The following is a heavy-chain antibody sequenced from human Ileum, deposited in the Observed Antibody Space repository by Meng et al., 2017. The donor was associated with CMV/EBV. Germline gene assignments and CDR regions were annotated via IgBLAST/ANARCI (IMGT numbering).Heavy chain of an antibody. CDR1: GGSISSGGFY. CDR3: ARGGSYAHAGDF. CDR2: IYYSGST. V-gene: IGHV4-31*02. J-gene: IGHJ4*02. D-gene: IGHD5-18*01. Sequence: TVSGGSISSGGFYWNWIRQHPGKGLEWIGYIYYSGSTYYNPSLKSRLTISVDTSKNQFSLKLTSVTAADTAVYYCARGGSYAHAGDFWGQGAPVTVSS.